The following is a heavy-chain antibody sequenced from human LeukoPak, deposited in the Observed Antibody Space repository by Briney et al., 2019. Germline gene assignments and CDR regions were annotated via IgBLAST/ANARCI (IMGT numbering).Heavy chain of an antibody. CDR3: ARDYDCEDAGGFDY. D-gene: IGHD2-21*02. CDR2: ISYDGSNK. Sequence: GGSLRLSCVASGFTFSSCAIHWVRQAPGKGLEWVAVISYDGSNKYYADSVKGRFTISRDNSKNTLYLQMNSPRAEDTAVYYCARDYDCEDAGGFDYWGQGTLVTVSS. V-gene: IGHV3-30*04. J-gene: IGHJ4*02. CDR1: GFTFSSCA.